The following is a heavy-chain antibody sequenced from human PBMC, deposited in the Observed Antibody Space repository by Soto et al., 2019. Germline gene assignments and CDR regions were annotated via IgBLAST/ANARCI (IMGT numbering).Heavy chain of an antibody. CDR2: IYHSGST. D-gene: IGHD3-22*01. Sequence: PSETLSLTCAVSGGSISSSNWWSWVRQPPGKGLEWIGEIYHSGSTNYNPSLKSRVTISVDKSKNQFSLKLSSVTAADTAVYYCARVRMIVVVTQGHYYYGIDVWGQGTTVTVSS. CDR1: GGSISSSNW. CDR3: ARVRMIVVVTQGHYYYGIDV. V-gene: IGHV4-4*02. J-gene: IGHJ6*02.